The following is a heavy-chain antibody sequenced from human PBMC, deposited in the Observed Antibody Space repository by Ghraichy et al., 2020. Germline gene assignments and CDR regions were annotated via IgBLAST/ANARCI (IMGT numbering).Heavy chain of an antibody. CDR2: IYSGGTT. Sequence: GGSLRLSCAASEFSVSDKYMSWVRQAPGKGLEWVSIIYSGGTTYYADSVKGRFTISRDNSKNTLYLQMNSLSAEDTAVYYCASDYYGSGSYSHDAFDIWGQGTKVTVSS. V-gene: IGHV3-53*01. D-gene: IGHD3-10*01. CDR3: ASDYYGSGSYSHDAFDI. J-gene: IGHJ3*02. CDR1: EFSVSDKY.